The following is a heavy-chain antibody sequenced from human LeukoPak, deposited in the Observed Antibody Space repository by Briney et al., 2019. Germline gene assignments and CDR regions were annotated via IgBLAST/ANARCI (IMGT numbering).Heavy chain of an antibody. V-gene: IGHV1-2*02. Sequence: VSVKVSCKTSGYSFTDYYMHWVRQAPGQGLEWMGWINPNSGGTSTAQKFQGRITMTRDTSITTVYMEVSWLTSDDTAICYCARADRLDGSPYLIGPWGQGTLVTVSS. J-gene: IGHJ5*02. D-gene: IGHD1-26*01. CDR3: ARADRLDGSPYLIGP. CDR2: INPNSGGT. CDR1: GYSFTDYY.